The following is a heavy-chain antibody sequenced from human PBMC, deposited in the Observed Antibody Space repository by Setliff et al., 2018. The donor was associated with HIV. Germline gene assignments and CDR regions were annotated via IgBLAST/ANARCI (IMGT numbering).Heavy chain of an antibody. J-gene: IGHJ4*02. V-gene: IGHV3-23*03. D-gene: IGHD2-21*02. CDR2: IYSGSSSA. Sequence: GGSLRLSCVTSGITFINAAMAWVRQAPGKGPEWISFIYSGSSSAVFADSVKGRFTISRDNSRNTLFLQMNSLRAEDTAVYYCARGTGPSGCAGDCYHDWGQGTLVTVSS. CDR3: ARGTGPSGCAGDCYHD. CDR1: GITFINAA.